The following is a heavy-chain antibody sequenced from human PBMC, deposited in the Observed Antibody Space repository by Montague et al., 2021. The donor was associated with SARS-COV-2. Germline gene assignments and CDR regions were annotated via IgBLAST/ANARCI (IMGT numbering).Heavy chain of an antibody. CDR3: AREWELLQNWFDP. Sequence: TLSLTCTVSGGSISSGSYYWSWIRQPAGKGLEWIGRTYTSGSANYNPSLKSRVTISVDTSKNQFSLKLSSVTAADTAVYYCAREWELLQNWFDPWGQGTLVTVSS. D-gene: IGHD1-26*01. J-gene: IGHJ5*02. CDR2: TYTSGSA. CDR1: GGSISSGSYY. V-gene: IGHV4-61*02.